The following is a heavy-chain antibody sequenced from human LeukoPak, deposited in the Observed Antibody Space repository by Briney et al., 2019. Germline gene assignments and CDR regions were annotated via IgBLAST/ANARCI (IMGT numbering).Heavy chain of an antibody. J-gene: IGHJ5*01. CDR3: ARDGDSGGWFDS. CDR1: GGSINSHY. V-gene: IGHV4-59*11. CDR2: IYYTGST. D-gene: IGHD6-25*01. Sequence: SETLPLTCTVYGGSINSHYWSWIRQPPAKELASVGYIYYTGSTNHNPSLNSRATISLDTSKNQFFLKLTSVTAADTAVYYCARDGDSGGWFDSWGQGALVSVSS.